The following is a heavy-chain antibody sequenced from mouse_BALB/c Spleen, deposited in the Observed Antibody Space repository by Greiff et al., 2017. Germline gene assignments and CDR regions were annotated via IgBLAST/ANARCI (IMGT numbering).Heavy chain of an antibody. Sequence: EVKLMESGPGLVKPSQSLSLTCSVTGYSITSGYYWNWIRQFPGNKLEWMGYISYDGSNNYNPSLKNRISITRDTSKNQFFLKLNSVTTEDTATYYCAKRGLGGYFFDYWGQGTTLTVSS. V-gene: IGHV3-6*02. D-gene: IGHD1-1*02. CDR1: GYSITSGYY. J-gene: IGHJ2*01. CDR2: ISYDGSN. CDR3: AKRGLGGYFFDY.